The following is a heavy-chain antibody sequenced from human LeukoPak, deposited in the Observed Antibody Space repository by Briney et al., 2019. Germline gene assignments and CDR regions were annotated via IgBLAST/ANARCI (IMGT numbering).Heavy chain of an antibody. V-gene: IGHV1-8*01. Sequence: ASVKVSCKASGYTFTSYDINWVRQATGQGLEWMGWMNPNSGNTGYAQKFQGRVTMTRNTSISTAYMELSSLRSEDTAVYYCASLGGSYSSSSRPFDYWGQGTLVTVSS. CDR2: MNPNSGNT. D-gene: IGHD6-6*01. CDR1: GYTFTSYD. CDR3: ASLGGSYSSSSRPFDY. J-gene: IGHJ4*02.